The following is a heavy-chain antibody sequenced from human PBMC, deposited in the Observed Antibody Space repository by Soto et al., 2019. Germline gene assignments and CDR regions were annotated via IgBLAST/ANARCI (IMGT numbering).Heavy chain of an antibody. CDR3: ARRVTRWYWYFDL. V-gene: IGHV3-7*01. CDR2: IKQDGSEK. D-gene: IGHD2-21*02. J-gene: IGHJ2*01. CDR1: GFTFSSYW. Sequence: EVQLVESGGGLVQPGGSLRLSCAASGFTFSSYWMSWVRQAPGKGLEWVANIKQDGSEKYYVDSVKGRFTISRDNAKNSLYLQMNSRRAEDTAVYYCARRVTRWYWYFDLWGRGTLVTGSS.